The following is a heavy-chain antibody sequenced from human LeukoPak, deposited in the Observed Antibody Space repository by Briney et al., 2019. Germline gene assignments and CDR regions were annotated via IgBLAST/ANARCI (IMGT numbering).Heavy chain of an antibody. V-gene: IGHV1-2*02. J-gene: IGHJ5*02. D-gene: IGHD3-22*01. Sequence: GASVKVSCKASGYTFTGYYMHWVRQAPGQGLEWMGWINPNSGGTNYAQKFQGRVTMTRDTSISTAYMELSRLRSDDTAVYYCARDLRGYYDSSGSYITEFDPWGQGTLVTVSS. CDR2: INPNSGGT. CDR3: ARDLRGYYDSSGSYITEFDP. CDR1: GYTFTGYY.